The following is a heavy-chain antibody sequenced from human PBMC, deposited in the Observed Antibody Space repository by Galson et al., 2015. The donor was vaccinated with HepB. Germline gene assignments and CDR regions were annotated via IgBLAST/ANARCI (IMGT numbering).Heavy chain of an antibody. Sequence: SVKVSCKASGYTFTSYAINWVRQAPGQGLEWMGWINTNTGNPTYAQGFTGRFVFSSDTSVSTAYLQISSLKAEDTAVFYCARRDGNNWLDPWGQGTLVTVSS. V-gene: IGHV7-4-1*02. CDR1: GYTFTSYA. CDR3: ARRDGNNWLDP. CDR2: INTNTGNP. J-gene: IGHJ5*02. D-gene: IGHD5-24*01.